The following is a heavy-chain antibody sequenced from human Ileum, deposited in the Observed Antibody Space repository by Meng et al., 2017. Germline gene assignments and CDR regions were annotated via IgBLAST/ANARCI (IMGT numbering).Heavy chain of an antibody. J-gene: IGHJ4*02. CDR1: GGSFSGYY. CDR2: ISHSGST. D-gene: IGHD6-6*01. CDR3: ARGGVAARLGT. V-gene: IGHV4-34*02. Sequence: QLQQWGPGPLKPSEPLSLTCAANGGSFSGYYWSWIRQPPGKGLEWIGEISHSGSTHYNPSLKSRLTISVDTSNNQFSLKLNSVTAADTAVYYCARGGVAARLGTWGQGALVTVAS.